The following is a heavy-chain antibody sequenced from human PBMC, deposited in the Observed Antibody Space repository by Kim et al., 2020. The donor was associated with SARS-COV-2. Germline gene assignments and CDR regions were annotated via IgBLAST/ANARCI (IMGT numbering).Heavy chain of an antibody. CDR2: IYYSGTT. V-gene: IGHV4-59*01. D-gene: IGHD3-10*01. J-gene: IGHJ5*02. Sequence: SETLSLTCTVSGDSMSNSYWNWIRQPPGKGLECIGDIYYSGTTNQNPSLKRRVTISVDTSKNQFFLKLNSVTAADAAVYYCARGGNWFDPWGQGILVTVSS. CDR1: GDSMSNSY. CDR3: ARGGNWFDP.